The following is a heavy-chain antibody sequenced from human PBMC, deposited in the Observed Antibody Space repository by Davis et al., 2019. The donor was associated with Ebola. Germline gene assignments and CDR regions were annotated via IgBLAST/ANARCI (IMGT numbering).Heavy chain of an antibody. CDR3: ADVETGSAY. J-gene: IGHJ4*02. V-gene: IGHV3-66*01. D-gene: IGHD1-1*01. CDR2: MFSGGKI. Sequence: GGSLRLSCAASGFTSGPSSMNWVGQAQGKGLEWVGSMFSGGKIFYADSVKGRFSISRDTSKNMLYLQMSSLRVEDTGVYECADVETGSAYWGQGTLVTVSS. CDR1: GFTSGPSS.